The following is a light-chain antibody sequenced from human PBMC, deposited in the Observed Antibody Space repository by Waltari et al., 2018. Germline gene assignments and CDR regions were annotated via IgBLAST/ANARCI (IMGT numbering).Light chain of an antibody. V-gene: IGKV1-6*01. Sequence: AIQMTQSPSSLSASVGYSVTITFRASQGIRNELGWYQQKPVKAPKLLIYAASSLQGGVPSRFSGSGSGTDFTLTISSLQPEDFATYYCLQDYNYPRTFGPGTKVDIK. CDR1: QGIRNE. CDR2: AAS. CDR3: LQDYNYPRT. J-gene: IGKJ3*01.